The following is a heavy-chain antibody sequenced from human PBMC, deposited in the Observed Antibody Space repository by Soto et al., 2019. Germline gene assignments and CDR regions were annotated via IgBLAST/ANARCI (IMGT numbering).Heavy chain of an antibody. CDR1: GYTFSNYY. J-gene: IGHJ4*02. D-gene: IGHD1-26*01. V-gene: IGHV1-46*03. CDR3: VTEYIVGCGSYSL. Sequence: ASVKVSCKASGYTFSNYYMHWVRQAPGQGLEWMAIINPTGESTAYAQKFQGRLTVTRDTSASTLYMELSSLTSDDTAVYFCVTEYIVGCGSYSLWRQRTLVPVSS. CDR2: INPTGEST.